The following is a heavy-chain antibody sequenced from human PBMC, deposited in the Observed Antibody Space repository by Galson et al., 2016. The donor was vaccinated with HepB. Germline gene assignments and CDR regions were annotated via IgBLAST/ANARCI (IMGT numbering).Heavy chain of an antibody. J-gene: IGHJ3*02. CDR3: ARGNVVGDRGNALDI. CDR2: IYYIGST. D-gene: IGHD1-26*01. Sequence: SETLSLTCTVSGGSISSSTHYWGWLRQTPGKGLAWIGSIYYIGSTLSNPSLQSRITISVDTSKGQFTLKLRPVTAADTAVYFCARGNVVGDRGNALDIWGQGTMVTVSS. V-gene: IGHV4-39*01. CDR1: GGSISSSTHY.